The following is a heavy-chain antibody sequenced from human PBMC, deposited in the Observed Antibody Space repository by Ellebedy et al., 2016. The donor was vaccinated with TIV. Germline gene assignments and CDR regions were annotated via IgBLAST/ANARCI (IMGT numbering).Heavy chain of an antibody. Sequence: PGGSLRLSCAASGFSFSYAWMNWVRQAPGKGLEWVGRISNKDSRATTVSAAPVQGRFTISRDDSRNPVFLQMNSLKTEDTAVYYCATDWTPNGRSFLTDGVFAIWGQGTMVTVSS. D-gene: IGHD2-8*01. CDR1: GFSFSYAW. CDR2: ISNKDSRATT. V-gene: IGHV3-15*01. J-gene: IGHJ3*02. CDR3: ATDWTPNGRSFLTDGVFAI.